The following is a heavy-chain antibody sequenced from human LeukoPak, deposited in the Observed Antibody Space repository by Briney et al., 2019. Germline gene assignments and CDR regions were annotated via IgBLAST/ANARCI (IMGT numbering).Heavy chain of an antibody. V-gene: IGHV3-23*01. CDR1: GFTFSSYA. J-gene: IGHJ4*02. D-gene: IGHD6-13*01. CDR2: ISGSGGST. Sequence: GGSLRLSCAASGFTFSSYAMSWVRQAPGKGLEWVSAISGSGGSTYYADSVKGRFTISRDNSKNTLYLQMNSLRAEDTAVYYCAKDAPNPGIAAAAHRGGYWGQGTLVTVSS. CDR3: AKDAPNPGIAAAAHRGGY.